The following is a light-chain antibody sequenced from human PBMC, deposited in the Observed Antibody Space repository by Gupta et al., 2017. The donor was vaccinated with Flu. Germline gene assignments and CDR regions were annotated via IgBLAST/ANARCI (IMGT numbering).Light chain of an antibody. CDR2: HAS. V-gene: IGKV3-20*01. CDR3: QQDDKEPGT. Sequence: IVLTQSPGTLSLSPGERATLSCRASQSVSRSFLAWYQHKPAQAPRLLIYHASSRATGIPDRFSGSGSGTDFTLTISRVEPEDFAVYYCQQDDKEPGTFGQGTLIEIK. J-gene: IGKJ5*01. CDR1: QSVSRSF.